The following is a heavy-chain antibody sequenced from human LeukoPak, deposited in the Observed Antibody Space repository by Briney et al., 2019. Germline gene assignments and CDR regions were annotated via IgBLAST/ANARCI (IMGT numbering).Heavy chain of an antibody. CDR3: ARRNQQQLGAFDN. CDR1: GVTVSNNY. CDR2: IYSGGST. J-gene: IGHJ3*02. D-gene: IGHD6-13*01. V-gene: IGHV3-53*01. Sequence: GGSLRLSCAASGVTVSNNYMSWVRQPPGKGLEWVSVIYSGGSTYYADSVKGRFTISRDNSKNTLYLQMSSLRAEDTAVYYCARRNQQQLGAFDNWGQGTMVTVSS.